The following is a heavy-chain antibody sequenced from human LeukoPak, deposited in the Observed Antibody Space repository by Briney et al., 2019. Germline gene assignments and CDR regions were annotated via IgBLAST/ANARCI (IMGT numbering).Heavy chain of an antibody. CDR3: ARMMDYYDSSGYGDAVDY. CDR1: GFTFSSYS. Sequence: GGSLRLSCAASGFTFSSYSMNWVRQAPGKGLEWVSSISSSSSYTYYADSVKGRFTISRDNSKNTLYLQMNSLRAEDTAVYYCARMMDYYDSSGYGDAVDYWGQGTLVTVSS. V-gene: IGHV3-21*01. CDR2: ISSSSSYT. D-gene: IGHD3-22*01. J-gene: IGHJ4*02.